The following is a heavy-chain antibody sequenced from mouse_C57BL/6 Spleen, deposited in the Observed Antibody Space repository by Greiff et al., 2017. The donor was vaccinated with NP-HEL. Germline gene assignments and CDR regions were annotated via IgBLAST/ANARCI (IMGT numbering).Heavy chain of an antibody. J-gene: IGHJ3*01. Sequence: EVQLQESGPGLVKPSQSLSLSCSVSGYSITSGYYWNWIRQFPGNKLEWMGYISYDGSNNYNPSLKNRISITRDTSKNQFFPKLNSMTTEDAATYYCARDGNYGWSAYWGQGTLVTVSA. V-gene: IGHV3-6*01. CDR2: ISYDGSN. D-gene: IGHD2-1*01. CDR3: ARDGNYGWSAY. CDR1: GYSITSGYY.